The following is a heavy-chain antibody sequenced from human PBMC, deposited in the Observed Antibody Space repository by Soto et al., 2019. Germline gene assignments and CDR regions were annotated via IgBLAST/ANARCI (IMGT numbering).Heavy chain of an antibody. CDR2: IKQDGSEI. D-gene: IGHD6-6*01. V-gene: IGHV3-7*03. J-gene: IGHJ4*02. Sequence: EVQVVESGGGLVQPGGSLRLSCAASGFTFNGYWMSWVRQAPGKGLEWLASIKQDGSEIYYVDSVKGRFTISRDNAKNSLYLQMNSPRAEDTALYYCARDLYQIATRSRPFDYWGQGTLVTVSS. CDR3: ARDLYQIATRSRPFDY. CDR1: GFTFNGYW.